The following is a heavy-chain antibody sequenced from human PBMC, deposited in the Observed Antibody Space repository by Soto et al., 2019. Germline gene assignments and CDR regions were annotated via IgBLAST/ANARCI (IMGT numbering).Heavy chain of an antibody. CDR2: MNPNSGNT. Sequence: ASVKVSCKASGYTFTSYDINWVRQATGQGLERKGWMNPNSGNTGYAQKFQGRVTMTRNTSISTAYMELSSLRSEDTAVYYCARCLGSAAAGTKYYYCYYYMDVWGKGTPVTVSS. CDR3: ARCLGSAAAGTKYYYCYYYMDV. CDR1: GYTFTSYD. D-gene: IGHD6-13*01. V-gene: IGHV1-8*01. J-gene: IGHJ6*03.